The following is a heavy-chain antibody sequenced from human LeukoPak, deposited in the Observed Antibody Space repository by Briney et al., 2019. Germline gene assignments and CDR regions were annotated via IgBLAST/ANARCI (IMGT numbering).Heavy chain of an antibody. CDR1: GYTFTSYY. J-gene: IGHJ3*02. CDR2: INPSGGST. Sequence: ASVKVSCKASGYTFTSYYMHWVRQAPGQGLEWMGIINPSGGSTSYAQKFQGRVTMTRDTSTSTVYMELSSLRSEDTAVYYCASRWGRGSVEMATGEAFDIWGQGTMVTVSS. V-gene: IGHV1-46*01. D-gene: IGHD5-24*01. CDR3: ASRWGRGSVEMATGEAFDI.